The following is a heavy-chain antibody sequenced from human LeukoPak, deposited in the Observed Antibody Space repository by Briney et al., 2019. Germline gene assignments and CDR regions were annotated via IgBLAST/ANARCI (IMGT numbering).Heavy chain of an antibody. V-gene: IGHV3-30-3*01. D-gene: IGHD3-22*01. CDR2: ISYDGSNK. Sequence: PGRSLRLSCAASGFTFSSYAMHWVRQAPGKGLEWVAVISYDGSNKYYADSVKGRFTISRDNSKNTLYLQMNSLRAEDTAVYYCARDHDSSGNYYVYFDYWGQGTLVTVSS. J-gene: IGHJ4*02. CDR1: GFTFSSYA. CDR3: ARDHDSSGNYYVYFDY.